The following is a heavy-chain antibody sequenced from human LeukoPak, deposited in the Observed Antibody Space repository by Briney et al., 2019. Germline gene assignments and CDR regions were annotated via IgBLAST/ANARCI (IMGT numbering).Heavy chain of an antibody. CDR2: ISSSSSTI. Sequence: PGGSLRLSCAASGFTFSSYSMNWVRQAPGKGLEWVSYISSSSSTIYYADSVKGRLTISRDNAKNSLYLQMNSLRDEDTAVYYCARDRVEKGWDGMDVWGQGTTVTVSS. CDR3: ARDRVEKGWDGMDV. V-gene: IGHV3-48*02. CDR1: GFTFSSYS. D-gene: IGHD6-19*01. J-gene: IGHJ6*02.